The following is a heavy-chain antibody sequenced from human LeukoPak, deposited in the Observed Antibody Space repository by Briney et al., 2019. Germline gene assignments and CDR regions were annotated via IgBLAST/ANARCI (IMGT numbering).Heavy chain of an antibody. CDR1: GLTFNNYA. J-gene: IGHJ6*02. CDR3: ATSWGPDTSAFRWGRDGMDV. CDR2: ISKSGDHT. Sequence: GGSLRLSCAVSGLTFNNYAMSWVRQAPGKGLEWVSAISKSGDHTYYAASAKGRSTIYRDNSKNTQYLQMNSLRAEDTAVYYCATSWGPDTSAFRWGRDGMDVWGQGTTVIVS. V-gene: IGHV3-23*01. D-gene: IGHD3-16*01.